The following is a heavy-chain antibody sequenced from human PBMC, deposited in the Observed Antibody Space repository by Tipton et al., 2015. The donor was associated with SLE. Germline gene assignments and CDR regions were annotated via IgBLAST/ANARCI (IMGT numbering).Heavy chain of an antibody. CDR3: ARDDLTVGAFDI. D-gene: IGHD4-11*01. J-gene: IGHJ3*02. CDR1: GGSISSHY. Sequence: LRLSCTVSGGSISSHYWSWIRQPPGKGLEWIGYIYYSGSTNYNPSLKSRVTISVDTSKNQFSLKLSSVTAADTAVYYCARDDLTVGAFDIWGQGTMVTVSS. CDR2: IYYSGST. V-gene: IGHV4-59*11.